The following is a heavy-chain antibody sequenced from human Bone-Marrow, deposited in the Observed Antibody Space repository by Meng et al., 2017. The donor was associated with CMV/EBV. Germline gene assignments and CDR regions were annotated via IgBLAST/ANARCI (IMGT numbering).Heavy chain of an antibody. CDR3: AKVFTGYTLFGYGMDV. CDR2: ISYDGSNK. V-gene: IGHV3-30*04. J-gene: IGHJ6*02. CDR1: GFTFSSYA. Sequence: GESLKISCAASGFTFSSYAMHWVRQAPGKGLEWVAVISYDGSNKYYADSVKGRFTISRDNSKNTLYLQMNSLRAEDTAVYYCAKVFTGYTLFGYGMDVWGQGTTVTVSS. D-gene: IGHD1-1*01.